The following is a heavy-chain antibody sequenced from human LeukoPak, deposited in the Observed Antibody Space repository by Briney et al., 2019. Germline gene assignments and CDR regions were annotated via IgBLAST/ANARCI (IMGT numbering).Heavy chain of an antibody. CDR2: INPSSGST. J-gene: IGHJ4*02. CDR3: ARGGVPAAIRGAQYYFDY. D-gene: IGHD2-2*02. Sequence: ASVKVSCMASGYTFTSYYMHWVRQAPGQGPEWMGIINPSSGSTSYAQKFQGRVTMTRDTSTSTVYMELNSLRSEDTAVYYCARGGVPAAIRGAQYYFDYWGQGTLVAVSS. V-gene: IGHV1-46*01. CDR1: GYTFTSYY.